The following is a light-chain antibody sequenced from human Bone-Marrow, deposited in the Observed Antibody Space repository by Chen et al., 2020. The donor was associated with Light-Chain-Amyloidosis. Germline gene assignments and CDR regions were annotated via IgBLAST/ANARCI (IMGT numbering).Light chain of an antibody. CDR3: QSDQGSSQGV. CDR2: EED. J-gene: IGLJ3*02. CDR1: SGSIATNY. V-gene: IGLV6-57*01. Sequence: NFMLTQPHSVSESPGKTVIISCTRSSGSIATNYVQWYQQRPGRSPTAVIYEEDQRPSGVPDRFSGSIDRSSNSASLTISGLNAEDDADYYCQSDQGSSQGVFGGGTKLTVL.